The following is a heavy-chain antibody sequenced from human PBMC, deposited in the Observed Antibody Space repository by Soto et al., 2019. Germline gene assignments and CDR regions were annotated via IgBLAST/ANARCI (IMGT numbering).Heavy chain of an antibody. CDR2: IYHSGST. D-gene: IGHD3-10*01. CDR3: ARDTYGSGSYYNVLGRFDFWFDP. J-gene: IGHJ5*02. V-gene: IGHV4-38-2*02. Sequence: PSETLSLTCAVSGSSISSGYYWCWIRQPPGKGLEWIGSIYHSGSTYYNPSLKSRVTISVDTSKNQFSLKLSSVTAADTAVYYCARDTYGSGSYYNVLGRFDFWFDPWGQGTLVTVSS. CDR1: GSSISSGYY.